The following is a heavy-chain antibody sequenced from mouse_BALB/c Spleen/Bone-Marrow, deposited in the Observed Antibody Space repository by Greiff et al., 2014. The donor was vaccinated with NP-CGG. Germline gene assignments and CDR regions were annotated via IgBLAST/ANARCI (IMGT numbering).Heavy chain of an antibody. D-gene: IGHD1-1*01. CDR2: IDPYYGGT. Sequence: VQLQQSGPELEKPGASVKISCKASGYSFTGYNMNWVKQSNGESLEWIGNIDPYYGGTSYNQKFKGKATLTVDKSSSTAYMQLKSLTSEDSAVYYCARRGFITTVVEGYFDYWGQGTTLTVSS. CDR1: GYSFTGYN. V-gene: IGHV1-39*01. J-gene: IGHJ2*01. CDR3: ARRGFITTVVEGYFDY.